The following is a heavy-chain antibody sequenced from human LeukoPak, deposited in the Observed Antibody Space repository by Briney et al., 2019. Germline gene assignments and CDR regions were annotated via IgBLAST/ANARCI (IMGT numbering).Heavy chain of an antibody. CDR2: IYYSGST. CDR1: GGSISSYY. D-gene: IGHD1-26*01. CDR3: ARGSRNNSVSYYVDY. V-gene: IGHV4-59*01. Sequence: PSETLSLTCTVSGGSISSYYWSWIRQPPGKGLEGIGYIYYSGSTNYNPSLKSRVTISVDTSKNQFSLKLSSVTAADTAVYYCARGSRNNSVSYYVDYWGQGTLVTVSS. J-gene: IGHJ4*02.